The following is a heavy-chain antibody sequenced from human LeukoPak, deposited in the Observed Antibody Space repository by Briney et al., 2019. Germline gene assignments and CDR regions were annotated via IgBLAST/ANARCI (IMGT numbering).Heavy chain of an antibody. V-gene: IGHV3-21*01. Sequence: GGSLRLSCAASGFTFSSYSLNWVRQAPGKGLEWVSSISSSNSYIYYAESVKGRFTISRDNAKNSVYLQMNSPRAEDTAVYYCASGGFGELYWGQGTLVTVSS. CDR3: ASGGFGELY. J-gene: IGHJ4*02. CDR1: GFTFSSYS. D-gene: IGHD3-10*01. CDR2: ISSSNSYI.